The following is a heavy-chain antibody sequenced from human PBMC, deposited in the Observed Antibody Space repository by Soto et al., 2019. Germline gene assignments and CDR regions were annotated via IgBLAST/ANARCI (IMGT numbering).Heavy chain of an antibody. V-gene: IGHV3-23*01. D-gene: IGHD2-21*01. Sequence: EVQLLESGGDLVQPGGSLRLSCAASGFTFSSFAMSWVRQAPGKGLEWVSRVFGHGGGPDYADSVKGRFTISRDNSKNTLFLQMSSLRVDDTAIYCCAKMRGMEVWDDCLDYWGQGTVVTVSS. J-gene: IGHJ4*02. CDR1: GFTFSSFA. CDR2: VFGHGGGP. CDR3: AKMRGMEVWDDCLDY.